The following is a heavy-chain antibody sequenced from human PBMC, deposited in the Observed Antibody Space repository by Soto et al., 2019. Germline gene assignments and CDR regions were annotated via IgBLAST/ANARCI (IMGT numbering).Heavy chain of an antibody. J-gene: IGHJ3*02. CDR1: GGSISNYY. CDR3: VGVGGAPLGAFDI. D-gene: IGHD1-26*01. V-gene: IGHV4-59*01. CDR2: LYFSGDS. Sequence: SETLSLTCSVSGGSISNYYWSWIRQPPGKGLEWIGYLYFSGDSKYNPYLKNRVTIFLDTSKNQFSLKMTSVTAADTGLYYCVGVGGAPLGAFDIWGQGTMVTVSS.